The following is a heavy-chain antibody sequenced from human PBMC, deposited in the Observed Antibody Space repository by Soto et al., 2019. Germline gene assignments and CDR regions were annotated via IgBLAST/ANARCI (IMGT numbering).Heavy chain of an antibody. Sequence: EVQLVESGGGLVQPGGSLRLSCAASGFTFSSYSMNWVRQAPGKGLEWVVYISTSSKTIYYEDSVKGRFTISKDHAKTSLYLQMNSLRFGNPPVYYCAQDQSNWGQGTLVTVSS. J-gene: IGHJ4*02. CDR2: ISTSSKTI. CDR1: GFTFSSYS. V-gene: IGHV3-48*01. CDR3: AQDQSN.